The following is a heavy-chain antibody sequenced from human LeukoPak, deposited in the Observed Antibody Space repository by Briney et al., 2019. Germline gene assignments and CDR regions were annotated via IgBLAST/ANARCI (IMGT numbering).Heavy chain of an antibody. D-gene: IGHD2-2*01. Sequence: SETLSLTCTVSGGSISSYYWSWIRQPAGKGLEWIGRMYISGGTNYNPSLKSRVTMSVDTPKNQFSLKLTSVTAADTAVYYCARDHQLRYFDYWGQGTLVTVSS. CDR1: GGSISSYY. CDR3: ARDHQLRYFDY. V-gene: IGHV4-4*07. J-gene: IGHJ4*02. CDR2: MYISGGT.